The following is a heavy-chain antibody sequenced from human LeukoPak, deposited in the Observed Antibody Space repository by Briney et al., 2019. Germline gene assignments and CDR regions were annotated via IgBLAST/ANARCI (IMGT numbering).Heavy chain of an antibody. V-gene: IGHV4-4*07. CDR1: GGSVSSYY. D-gene: IGHD1-14*01. CDR2: INTSGNT. Sequence: PSETLPLTCTVSGGSVSSYYWSWMRQPAGKGLEWLGRINTSGNTKYNPSLKSRVTMSLDMSKNQVSLRLSSVTAADTAVYYCARATGSPTHWFDPWGQGTLVTVSS. CDR3: ARATGSPTHWFDP. J-gene: IGHJ5*02.